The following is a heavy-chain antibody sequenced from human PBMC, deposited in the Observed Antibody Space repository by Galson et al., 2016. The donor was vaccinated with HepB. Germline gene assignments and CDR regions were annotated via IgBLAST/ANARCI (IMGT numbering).Heavy chain of an antibody. CDR3: ARDRGYSSGWYHYYYYPMDV. Sequence: SLRLSCAASGFTFSTYNMNWVRQAPGKGLEWVSSISDNSSYIYYADSVKGRFTISRDNAKNSLYLQMNSLRAEDTAVYYCARDRGYSSGWYHYYYYPMDVWGQGTTVTVSS. CDR2: ISDNSSYI. J-gene: IGHJ6*02. V-gene: IGHV3-21*01. D-gene: IGHD6-19*01. CDR1: GFTFSTYN.